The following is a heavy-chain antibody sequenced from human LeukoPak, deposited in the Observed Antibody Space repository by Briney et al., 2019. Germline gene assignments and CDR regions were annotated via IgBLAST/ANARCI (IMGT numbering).Heavy chain of an antibody. CDR3: VRGALPGDNWYFDL. V-gene: IGHV3-13*01. CDR1: GFTFGSYE. Sequence: GGSLRLSCAASGFTFGSYEMNWVRQAPGKGLEWVSAFGSAGDTYYPGAVRGRFAISRDYAKNSLYLQMNSLRTGDTAVYFCVRGALPGDNWYFDLWGRGTLVTVAS. J-gene: IGHJ2*01. CDR2: FGSAGDT.